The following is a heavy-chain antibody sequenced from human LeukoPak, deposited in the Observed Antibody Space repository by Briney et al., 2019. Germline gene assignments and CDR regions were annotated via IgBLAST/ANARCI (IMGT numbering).Heavy chain of an antibody. CDR3: ARDRGRTELWPRFDY. Sequence: SETLSLTCTVSGGSISSSSYYWGWIRQPPGKGLEWIGSIYYSGSTYYNPSLKSRVTISVDTSKNQFSLKLSSVTAADTAVYYCARDRGRTELWPRFDYWGQGTLVTVSS. CDR1: GGSISSSSYY. CDR2: IYYSGST. D-gene: IGHD5-18*01. V-gene: IGHV4-39*07. J-gene: IGHJ4*02.